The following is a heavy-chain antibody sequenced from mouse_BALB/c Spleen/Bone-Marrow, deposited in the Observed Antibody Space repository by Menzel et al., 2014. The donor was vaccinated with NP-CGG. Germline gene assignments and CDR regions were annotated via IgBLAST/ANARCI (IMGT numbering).Heavy chain of an antibody. J-gene: IGHJ2*01. CDR2: ISSGGST. Sequence: DVKLVESGGGLVKPGGSLKLSCAASGFTFSSYAVSWVRQTPEKRLEWVASISSGGSTYYPDSVKGRFTISRYNARNSLYLHMSSLMSEDTAMYYCARVGITTVDYWGQGTPLTVSS. CDR3: ARVGITTVDY. D-gene: IGHD1-1*01. V-gene: IGHV5-6-5*01. CDR1: GFTFSSYA.